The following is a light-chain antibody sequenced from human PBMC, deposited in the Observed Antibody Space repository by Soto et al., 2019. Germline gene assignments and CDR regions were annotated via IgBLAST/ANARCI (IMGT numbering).Light chain of an antibody. V-gene: IGKV1-39*01. J-gene: IGKJ3*01. CDR1: QSISSY. Sequence: DILMTQSPSSLSASAGDRVTITCRASQSISSYLYWYQQKPGKAPKLLIYAASSLQSGVPSRFSGSGSGTDFTLTISSLQPEDFATYYCQQSYSTPFTFGPGTKVDIK. CDR3: QQSYSTPFT. CDR2: AAS.